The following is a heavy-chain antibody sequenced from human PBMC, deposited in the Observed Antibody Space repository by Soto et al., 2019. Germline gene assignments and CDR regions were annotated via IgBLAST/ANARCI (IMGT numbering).Heavy chain of an antibody. D-gene: IGHD3-22*01. Sequence: WGSLRLSCAASGFTFSTYAMTWVRQAPGKGLEWVSYISSTGSIIYYADSVKDRFTISRDNAKNSLYLQMNSLRTEDTALYYCAKGYNYDRSGNPDYWGQGALVTVSS. CDR3: AKGYNYDRSGNPDY. V-gene: IGHV3-48*04. CDR2: ISSTGSII. CDR1: GFTFSTYA. J-gene: IGHJ4*02.